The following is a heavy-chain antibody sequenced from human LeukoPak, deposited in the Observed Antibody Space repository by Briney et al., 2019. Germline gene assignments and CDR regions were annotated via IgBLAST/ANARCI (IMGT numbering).Heavy chain of an antibody. CDR1: GGTFSSYA. Sequence: GASVKVSCKASGGTFSSYAISWVRQAPGQGLEWMGGIIPIFGTANYAQKFQDRVTITTDESTSTAYMELGSLRSEDTAVYYCASWNSSSWYTDWFDPWGQGTLVTVSS. CDR3: ASWNSSSWYTDWFDP. V-gene: IGHV1-69*05. D-gene: IGHD6-13*01. J-gene: IGHJ5*02. CDR2: IIPIFGTA.